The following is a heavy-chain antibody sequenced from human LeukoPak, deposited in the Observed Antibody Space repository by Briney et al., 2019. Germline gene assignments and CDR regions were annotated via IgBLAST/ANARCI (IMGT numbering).Heavy chain of an antibody. J-gene: IGHJ5*02. CDR3: AKESRVHKNYFGA. CDR2: ISGSGDST. D-gene: IGHD2-21*01. CDR1: GFTFSSYG. V-gene: IGHV3-23*01. Sequence: GGSLRLSCAASGFTFSSYGVSWVRQPPGKGLEWVSGISGSGDSTYCADSVKGRFTISRDNSKNTLYLQMNSLRVEDTAVYHCAKESRVHKNYFGAWGQGTLVTVSS.